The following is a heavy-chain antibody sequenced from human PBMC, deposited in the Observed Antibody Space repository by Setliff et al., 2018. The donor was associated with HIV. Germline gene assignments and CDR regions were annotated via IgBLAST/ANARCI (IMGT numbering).Heavy chain of an antibody. CDR3: ARDRVGSRHDSFEI. CDR1: GYYISSGYY. D-gene: IGHD1-26*01. CDR2: IYHSGIT. V-gene: IGHV4-38-2*02. Sequence: LSLTCAVSGYYISSGYYWAWIRQPPGKGLEWIGSIYHSGITYYNPSLKSRVTISVDTSKNQFSLKVSSVTAADTAVYYCARDRVGSRHDSFEIWGQGTMVTVSS. J-gene: IGHJ3*02.